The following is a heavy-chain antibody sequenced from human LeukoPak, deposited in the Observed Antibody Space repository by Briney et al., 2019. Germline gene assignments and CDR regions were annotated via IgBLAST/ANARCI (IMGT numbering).Heavy chain of an antibody. Sequence: GGSLRLSCAASGFTFSYYSMNWVRQVPGRGLEWVSCISSSSSLIFYSDSLRGRFTISRDNAKNLLYLHMNSLRVEDTAVYYCAKVDRGDYSSSPVPYYNYYMNVWGKGTTVTVSS. CDR3: AKVDRGDYSSSPVPYYNYYMNV. J-gene: IGHJ6*03. D-gene: IGHD6-13*01. CDR2: ISSSSSLI. CDR1: GFTFSYYS. V-gene: IGHV3-21*01.